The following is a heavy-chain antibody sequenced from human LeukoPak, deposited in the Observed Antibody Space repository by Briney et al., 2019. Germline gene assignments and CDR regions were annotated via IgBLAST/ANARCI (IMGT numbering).Heavy chain of an antibody. J-gene: IGHJ4*02. Sequence: SSETLSLTCTVPGGSISSSSYYWGWIRQPPGKGLEWIGSIYYSGSTYYNPSLKSRVTISVDTSKNQFSLKLSSVTAADTAVYYCARHNDYDSSGYYLDYWGQGTLVTVSS. CDR3: ARHNDYDSSGYYLDY. CDR2: IYYSGST. D-gene: IGHD3-22*01. V-gene: IGHV4-39*01. CDR1: GGSISSSSYY.